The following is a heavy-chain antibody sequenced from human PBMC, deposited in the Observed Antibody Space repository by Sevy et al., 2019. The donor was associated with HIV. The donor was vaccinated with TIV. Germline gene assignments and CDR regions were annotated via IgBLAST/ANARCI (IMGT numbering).Heavy chain of an antibody. V-gene: IGHV3-7*01. CDR3: ARGGYCRSTTCRLGYYYGMDV. CDR1: GFTFSSYW. Sequence: GGSLRRSCAASGFTFSSYWMSWGRQAPGKGLEWVANIKQDGSGKYYVDSVKGRFTISRDNAKNSLYLQMNSLRAEDTAVYYCARGGYCRSTTCRLGYYYGMDVWGHGTTVTVSS. CDR2: IKQDGSGK. J-gene: IGHJ6*02. D-gene: IGHD2-2*01.